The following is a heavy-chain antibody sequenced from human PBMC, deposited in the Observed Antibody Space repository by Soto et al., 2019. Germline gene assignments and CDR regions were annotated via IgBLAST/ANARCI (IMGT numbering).Heavy chain of an antibody. J-gene: IGHJ4*02. CDR1: GDSVSSSW. Sequence: GGALQRSCKGFGDSVSSSWIWRVRQVPGKGLEWMGIIYTGDSDTRYSPSFQGHVTISADKSISTAYLQWSSLKASDTAMYYCARLQAAAGDNDLTFDYWGQGTLVTVSS. D-gene: IGHD6-13*01. CDR2: IYTGDSDT. CDR3: ARLQAAAGDNDLTFDY. V-gene: IGHV5-51*01.